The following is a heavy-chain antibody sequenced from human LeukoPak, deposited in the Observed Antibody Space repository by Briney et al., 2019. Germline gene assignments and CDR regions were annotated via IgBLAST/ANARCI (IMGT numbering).Heavy chain of an antibody. Sequence: SETLSLTCTVSGGSISSSSYYWGWIRQPPGKGLEWIGSIYYSGSTYYNPSPKSRVTISVDTSKNQFSLKLSSVTAADTAVYYCARVFSYGYLGVDYWGQGTLVTVSS. CDR3: ARVFSYGYLGVDY. CDR2: IYYSGST. J-gene: IGHJ4*02. CDR1: GGSISSSSYY. V-gene: IGHV4-39*01. D-gene: IGHD5-18*01.